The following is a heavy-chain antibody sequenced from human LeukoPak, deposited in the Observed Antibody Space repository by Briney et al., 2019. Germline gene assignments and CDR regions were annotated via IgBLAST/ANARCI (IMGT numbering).Heavy chain of an antibody. J-gene: IGHJ6*03. D-gene: IGHD5-24*01. CDR2: ISFDGKKE. CDR3: ARASMATINYYYFYMDA. V-gene: IGHV3-30*04. CDR1: GLRLNKYA. Sequence: GGSLRLSCEASGLRLNKYAMHWVRQAPGRGLEWVAVISFDGKKEYYADSVKGRFTISRDNSKNTLFLQMNSLQTDDTAIYYCARASMATINYYYFYMDAWGKGTTVTVSS.